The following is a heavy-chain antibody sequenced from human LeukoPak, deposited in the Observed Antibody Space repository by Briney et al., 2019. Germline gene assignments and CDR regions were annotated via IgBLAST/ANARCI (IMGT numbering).Heavy chain of an antibody. CDR3: ARSSQRGYYFDY. CDR2: INPNSGGT. Sequence: ASVKVSCKASGYTFTGYYMHWARQAPGQGLEWMGRINPNSGGTNYAQKFQGRVTMTRDTSISTAYMELSRLRSDDTAVYYCARSSQRGYYFDYWGQGTLVTVSS. CDR1: GYTFTGYY. J-gene: IGHJ4*02. V-gene: IGHV1-2*06.